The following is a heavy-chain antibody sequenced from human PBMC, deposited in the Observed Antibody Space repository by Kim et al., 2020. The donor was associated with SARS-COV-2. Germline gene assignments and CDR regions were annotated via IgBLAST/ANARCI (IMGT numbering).Heavy chain of an antibody. D-gene: IGHD6-13*01. J-gene: IGHJ4*02. CDR2: YAT. Sequence: YATAYAASVKGRFTISRDDSKNTAYLQMNSLKTEDTAVYYCTRQAAAGQDWGQGTLVTVSS. CDR3: TRQAAAGQD. V-gene: IGHV3-73*01.